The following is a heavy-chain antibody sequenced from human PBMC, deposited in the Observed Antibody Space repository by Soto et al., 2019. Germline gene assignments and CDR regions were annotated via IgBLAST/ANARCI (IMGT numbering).Heavy chain of an antibody. Sequence: QVQLVQSGAEVKKPGASVKVSCKASGYTFTNYAIHWVRQAPGQRLEWMGWINAGNGNTEYSQNFQGRVSITRDTSASTAYMELSSMRSEETAVYYCARPTHPYWYLNLWGRGTLVTVSS. V-gene: IGHV1-3*01. CDR1: GYTFTNYA. CDR2: INAGNGNT. J-gene: IGHJ2*01. CDR3: ARPTHPYWYLNL.